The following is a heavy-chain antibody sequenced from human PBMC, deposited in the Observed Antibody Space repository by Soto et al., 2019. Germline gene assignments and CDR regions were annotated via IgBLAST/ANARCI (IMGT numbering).Heavy chain of an antibody. V-gene: IGHV3-30*18. CDR3: AKHDFWTLYNTGLDS. J-gene: IGHJ4*02. D-gene: IGHD3-3*01. CDR2: ISNDGSNE. CDR1: GFTFRWFG. Sequence: GGSLRLSCAGSGFTFRWFGMNWVRQAPGKGLEWVARISNDGSNEYYVDSVKGRFTISRDNSKNTLYLQMDSLRAEDTAVYYCAKHDFWTLYNTGLDSWGQGTLVTVSS.